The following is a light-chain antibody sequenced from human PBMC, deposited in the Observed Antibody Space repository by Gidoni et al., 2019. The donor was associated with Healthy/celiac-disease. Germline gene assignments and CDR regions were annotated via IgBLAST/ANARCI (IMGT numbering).Light chain of an antibody. CDR1: PGISSY. CDR3: QQLNSYPPT. V-gene: IGKV1-9*01. CDR2: AAS. Sequence: DIQLTQSPSFLSASVADRVTITCRASPGISSYFAWYQPKPGKAPQLLIYAASTLQSGVPSRFSGSGSGTEFTLTISSLQPEDFATYYCQQLNSYPPTFXPXTKVDIK. J-gene: IGKJ3*01.